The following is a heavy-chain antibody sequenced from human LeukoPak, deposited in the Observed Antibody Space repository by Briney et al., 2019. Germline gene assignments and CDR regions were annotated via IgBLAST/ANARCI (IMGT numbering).Heavy chain of an antibody. V-gene: IGHV4-59*08. CDR1: GGSISSYY. CDR3: ARRGGRGSSYWFDP. D-gene: IGHD3-10*01. J-gene: IGHJ5*02. CDR2: VYDSGST. Sequence: SETLSLTCTVYGGSISSYYWTWIRQPPGKGLEWIGYVYDSGSTNYNPSLQSRVTISVDTSKSQFSLKLTSVTAADTAVYYCARRGGRGSSYWFDPWGQGTLVTVSS.